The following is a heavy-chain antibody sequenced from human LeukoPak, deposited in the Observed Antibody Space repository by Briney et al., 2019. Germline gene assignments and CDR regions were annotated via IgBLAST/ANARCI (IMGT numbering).Heavy chain of an antibody. V-gene: IGHV3-72*01. CDR1: GFSFSDHY. Sequence: PGGSLRLSCAGSGFSFSDHYIDWVRQAPGKGPEWIGRTRNKVNSDTTEYAASVKGRFSISRDDSKNSLFLQMNSLGPEDTAVYYCSKGFSGLLIYALDVWGQGTRVTVSS. CDR3: SKGFSGLLIYALDV. CDR2: TRNKVNSDTT. J-gene: IGHJ3*01. D-gene: IGHD1-26*01.